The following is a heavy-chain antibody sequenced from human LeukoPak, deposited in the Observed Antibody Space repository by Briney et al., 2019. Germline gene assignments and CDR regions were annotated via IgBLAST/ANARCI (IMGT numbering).Heavy chain of an antibody. J-gene: IGHJ3*02. Sequence: PGGSLRLSCAASGFTFSNYAMSWVRQAPGKGLEWVSTISGNGCSTSYADSVKDRFTISRDNSKITLYLQMNSLRAEDTAVYYCATEWRSAQFKDFDIWGQGTLVIVSS. CDR1: GFTFSNYA. D-gene: IGHD3-3*01. V-gene: IGHV3-23*01. CDR3: ATEWRSAQFKDFDI. CDR2: ISGNGCST.